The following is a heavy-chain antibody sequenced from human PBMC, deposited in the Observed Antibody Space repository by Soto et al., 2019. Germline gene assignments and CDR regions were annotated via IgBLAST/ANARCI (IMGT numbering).Heavy chain of an antibody. CDR2: LYYIGST. D-gene: IGHD6-13*01. Sequence: SETLSLTCTVSGASVSSNYWSWIRQPPGRGLEWIGYLYYIGSTDYNPSLKSRVNISIDTSKNQVSLTLTSVTAADTAVYYCARHGAAPTASWLDPWGRGTLVTVSS. CDR1: GASVSSNY. CDR3: ARHGAAPTASWLDP. J-gene: IGHJ5*02. V-gene: IGHV4-59*02.